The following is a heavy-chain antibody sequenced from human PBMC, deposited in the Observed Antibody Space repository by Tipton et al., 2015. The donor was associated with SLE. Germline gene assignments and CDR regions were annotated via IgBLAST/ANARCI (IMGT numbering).Heavy chain of an antibody. V-gene: IGHV1-18*01. CDR2: VNPDTGGT. CDR1: GYTFTTYG. CDR3: ARDRSRSGSDVFDY. J-gene: IGHJ4*02. D-gene: IGHD1-26*01. Sequence: QSGPEVKRPGASVKVSCKTSGYTFTTYGISWVRQAPGQGLEWMGIVNPDTGGTSYAQRFQGRVTVTADTSSSTVYVELSSLRFDDTAVYYCARDRSRSGSDVFDYWGQGTLVTVSS.